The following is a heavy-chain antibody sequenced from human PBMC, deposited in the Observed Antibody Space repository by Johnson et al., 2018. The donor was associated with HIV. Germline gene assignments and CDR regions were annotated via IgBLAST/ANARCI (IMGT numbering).Heavy chain of an antibody. J-gene: IGHJ3*02. CDR2: INQDGSEK. D-gene: IGHD2-15*01. V-gene: IGHV3-7*01. CDR1: GFTHRTYW. CDR3: ARDGVVVVAGGWGAFDI. Sequence: VESGGGLVQPGGSLRLSCAASGFTHRTYWMTWVRQAPGKGLEWVANINQDGSEKYYVDSVKGRFTISRDNAKNSLDLQMNSLRVEDTAVYYCARDGVVVVAGGWGAFDIWGLGTMVTVSS.